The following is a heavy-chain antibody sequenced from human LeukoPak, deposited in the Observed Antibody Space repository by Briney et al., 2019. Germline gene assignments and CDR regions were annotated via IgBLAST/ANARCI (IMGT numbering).Heavy chain of an antibody. V-gene: IGHV4-61*02. CDR2: IYSSGTT. CDR3: ARGRGTTVTTYYFEN. J-gene: IGHJ4*02. CDR1: GGSISNDNYY. Sequence: PSETLSLTCTVSGGSISNDNYYWSWIRQPAGRGLERIGRIYSSGTTNYNPSLKSRVIISVNTSKNQFSLTVASVTAADTAVYYCARGRGTTVTTYYFENWGQGTRVIVSS. D-gene: IGHD4-17*01.